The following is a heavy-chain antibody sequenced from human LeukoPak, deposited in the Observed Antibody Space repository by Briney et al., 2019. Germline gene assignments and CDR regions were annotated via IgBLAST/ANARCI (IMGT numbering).Heavy chain of an antibody. J-gene: IGHJ4*02. CDR2: IYPDDSDT. Sequence: NRGESLKISCKTSGYIFTDYWIGWVRQVPGKGLEWMGIIYPDDSDTRYSPSFQGQVTTSADKSTSTAYLQWSSLKASDTAMYYCARGAPIFYYFESWGQGTLVSVSA. CDR1: GYIFTDYW. V-gene: IGHV5-51*01. CDR3: ARGAPIFYYFES.